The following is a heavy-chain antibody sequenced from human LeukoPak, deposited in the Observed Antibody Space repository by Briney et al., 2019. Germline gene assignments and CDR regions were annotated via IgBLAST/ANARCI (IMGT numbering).Heavy chain of an antibody. Sequence: PGGSLRLSCAASGFTFSSYSMNWVRQAPGKGLEWDSSISSSSSYIYYADSVKGRFTISRDNAKNSLYLQMNSLRAEDTAVYYCAKQGGTYYDSSGYYYWGQGTLVTVSS. J-gene: IGHJ4*02. CDR1: GFTFSSYS. CDR2: ISSSSSYI. CDR3: AKQGGTYYDSSGYYY. D-gene: IGHD3-22*01. V-gene: IGHV3-21*01.